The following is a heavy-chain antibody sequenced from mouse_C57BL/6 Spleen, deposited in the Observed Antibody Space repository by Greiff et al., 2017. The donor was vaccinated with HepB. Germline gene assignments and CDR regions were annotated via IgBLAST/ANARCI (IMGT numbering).Heavy chain of an antibody. CDR1: GYTFTSYG. CDR3: ARNYGSSYGSYFDY. V-gene: IGHV1-81*01. J-gene: IGHJ2*01. Sequence: VKLQESGAELARPGASVKLSCKASGYTFTSYGISWVKQRTGQGLEWIGEIYPRSGNTYYNEKFKGKATLTADKSSSTAYMELRSLTSEDSAVYFWARNYGSSYGSYFDYWGQGTTLTVSS. D-gene: IGHD1-1*01. CDR2: IYPRSGNT.